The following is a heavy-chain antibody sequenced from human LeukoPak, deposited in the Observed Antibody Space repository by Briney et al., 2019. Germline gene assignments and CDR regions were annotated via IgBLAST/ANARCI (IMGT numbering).Heavy chain of an antibody. Sequence: GGSLRLSCGASGFTFSSYAMSWVRQAPGKGLEWVSVITSSGASTYYADSVKGRFTISRDNSKNPLYLQMNSLRAEDTAVYSCANGGATILSAFDIWGQGTMVTVSS. D-gene: IGHD1-26*01. CDR2: ITSSGAST. J-gene: IGHJ3*02. V-gene: IGHV3-23*01. CDR3: ANGGATILSAFDI. CDR1: GFTFSSYA.